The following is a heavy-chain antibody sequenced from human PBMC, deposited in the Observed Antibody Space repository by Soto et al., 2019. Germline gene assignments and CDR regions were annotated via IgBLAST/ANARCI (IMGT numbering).Heavy chain of an antibody. V-gene: IGHV4-39*01. J-gene: IGHJ4*02. D-gene: IGHD3-3*01. CDR3: ARHPLTIFGVVIESQSTTFDY. CDR2: IYYSGST. Sequence: SEILSLTCTVSGGSISSSSYYWGWIRQPPGKGLEWIGSIYYSGSTYYNPSLKSRVTISVDTSKNQFSLKLSSVTAADTAVYYCARHPLTIFGVVIESQSTTFDYWGQGTLVTVSS. CDR1: GGSISSSSYY.